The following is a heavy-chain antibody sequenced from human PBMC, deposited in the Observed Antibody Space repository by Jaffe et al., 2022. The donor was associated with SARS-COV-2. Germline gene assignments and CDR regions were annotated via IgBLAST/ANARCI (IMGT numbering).Heavy chain of an antibody. Sequence: QVQLVVSGGGVVQPGTSLRLSCAASGFTFSDFAIHWVRQAPGKGLEWLAVISYDGGKKYYADSAKGRFTISRDDSKNTLYLQMDSLRAEDTAFYYCARDDDYADYSFDYWGQGTLVTVSS. CDR1: GFTFSDFA. CDR2: ISYDGGKK. CDR3: ARDDDYADYSFDY. D-gene: IGHD4-17*01. J-gene: IGHJ4*02. V-gene: IGHV3-30-3*01.